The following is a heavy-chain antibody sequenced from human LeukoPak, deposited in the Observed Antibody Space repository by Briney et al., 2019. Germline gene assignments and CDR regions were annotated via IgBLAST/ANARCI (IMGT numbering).Heavy chain of an antibody. CDR3: AREGADSGRYRDAFDI. D-gene: IGHD6-25*01. J-gene: IGHJ3*02. CDR2: ISSSGSAI. V-gene: IGHV3-48*03. CDR1: GFTFSTYE. Sequence: GGSLRLSCAASGFTFSTYEMNWVREAPGKGLEWVSYISSSGSAIHYADSVKGRFTISRDNAKNSLYLQMNSLRAEDTAVYYCAREGADSGRYRDAFDIWGQGTMVTVSS.